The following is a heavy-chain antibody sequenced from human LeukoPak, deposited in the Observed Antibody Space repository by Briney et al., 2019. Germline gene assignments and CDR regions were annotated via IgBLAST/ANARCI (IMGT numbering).Heavy chain of an antibody. Sequence: ASVKVSCKASGYTFTSYAMHWVRQAPGQRLEWMGWINAGNGNTKYSQKFQGRVTITRDTSASTAYMELSSLRSEDTAVYYCARSAPTDDAFDIWGQGTMVTVSS. CDR1: GYTFTSYA. V-gene: IGHV1-3*01. CDR2: INAGNGNT. J-gene: IGHJ3*02. CDR3: ARSAPTDDAFDI.